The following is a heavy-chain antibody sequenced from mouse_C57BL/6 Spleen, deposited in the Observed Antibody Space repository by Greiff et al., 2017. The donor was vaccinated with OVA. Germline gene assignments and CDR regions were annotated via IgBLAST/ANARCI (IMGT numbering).Heavy chain of an antibody. J-gene: IGHJ4*01. CDR2: IDPENGDT. CDR1: GFNIKDDY. CDR3: TTGRAMDY. Sequence: VQLQQSGAELVRPGASVKLSCTASGFNIKDDYLHWVKQRPEQGLEWIGWIDPENGDTEYASKVQGKATITADTSSNTAYLQLSSLTSEDTAVYYCTTGRAMDYWGQGTSVTVSS. V-gene: IGHV14-4*01.